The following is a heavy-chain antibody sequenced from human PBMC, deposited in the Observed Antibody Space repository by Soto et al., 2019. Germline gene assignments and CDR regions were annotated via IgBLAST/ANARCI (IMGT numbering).Heavy chain of an antibody. CDR3: ARRIPFGYGMDV. J-gene: IGHJ6*02. CDR2: FTSNGGYT. CDR1: GFTFSSYA. Sequence: VQLVESGGGLVQPGGSLRLSCAASGFTFSSYAMHWVRQAPGKGLEYVSVFTSNGGYTDYASSVKGRFTISRDDCKNTRYLQMGRLRAEDMAVYYCARRIPFGYGMDVWGQGTTVTVSS. D-gene: IGHD2-21*01. V-gene: IGHV3-64*01.